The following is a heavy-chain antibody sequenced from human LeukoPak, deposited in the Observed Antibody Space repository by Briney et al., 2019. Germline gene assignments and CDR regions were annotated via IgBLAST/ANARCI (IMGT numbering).Heavy chain of an antibody. J-gene: IGHJ4*01. CDR2: IDPNSGGT. D-gene: IGHD6-19*01. CDR3: AKWRGYSSGWSGPFDD. V-gene: IGHV1-2*02. Sequence: ASVKVSCKASGYTFTGHHTHWVRQAPGQGLEWMGWIDPNSGGTNYAQKFQGRVTVTRDTSISTAYMELSRLKSDDTAVYYCAKWRGYSSGWSGPFDDWGQGTLVTVSS. CDR1: GYTFTGHH.